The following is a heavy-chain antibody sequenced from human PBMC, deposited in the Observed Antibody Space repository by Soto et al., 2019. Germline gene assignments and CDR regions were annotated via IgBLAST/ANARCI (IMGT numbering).Heavy chain of an antibody. CDR3: VRDQYSGYDFAL. D-gene: IGHD5-12*01. CDR1: GASVAGGSYC. J-gene: IGHJ5*02. CDR2: IPSRGRP. Sequence: PSETLSLTCSVSGASVAGGSYCWSWVRQPPGKGLEWIGYIPSRGRPFYNPSLTSRGTISADSSKNQLSLQLTSVTAADTAVYYCVRDQYSGYDFALWGQGNLVTVSS. V-gene: IGHV4-30-4*01.